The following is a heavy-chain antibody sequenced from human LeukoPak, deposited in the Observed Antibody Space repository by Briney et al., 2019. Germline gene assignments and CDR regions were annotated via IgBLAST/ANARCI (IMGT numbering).Heavy chain of an antibody. CDR1: GGSISSGGYY. J-gene: IGHJ1*01. Sequence: PSQTLSLTCTVSGGSISSGGYYWSWIRQHPGKGLEWIGYIYYSGSTYYNPSLKSRVTISVDTSKNQFSLKLSSVTAADTAVYYCARASGATMIPYFQHWGQGTLVTVSS. D-gene: IGHD1-26*01. CDR2: IYYSGST. CDR3: ARASGATMIPYFQH. V-gene: IGHV4-31*03.